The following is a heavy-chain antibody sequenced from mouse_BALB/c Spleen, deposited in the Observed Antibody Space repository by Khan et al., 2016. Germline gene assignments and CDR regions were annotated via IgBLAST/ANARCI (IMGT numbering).Heavy chain of an antibody. CDR1: GYSITSDYA. J-gene: IGHJ1*01. CDR2: ISYSGST. D-gene: IGHD4-1*01. Sequence: EVKLEESGPGLVKPSQSLSLTCTVTGYSITSDYAWNWIRQFPGNKLEWMGYISYSGSTSYNPSLKSRISITRDTSKNQFFLQLNSVTTEDTATXDCASWDYWYFDVWGAGTTVTVSS. V-gene: IGHV3-2*02. CDR3: ASWDYWYFDV.